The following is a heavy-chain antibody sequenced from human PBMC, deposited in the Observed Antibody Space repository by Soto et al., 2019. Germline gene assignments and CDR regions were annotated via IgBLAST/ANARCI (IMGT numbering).Heavy chain of an antibody. CDR2: ISGSGGST. D-gene: IGHD3-16*01. Sequence: EVQLLESGGGLVQPGGSLRLSCAASEFTFSSYAMSWVRQAPGKGLEWVSAISGSGGSTYYADSVKGRFTISRDNSKNTLYLQMNSLRAEDTAVYYCAKDRWGVYYYYGMDVWGQGTTVTVSS. J-gene: IGHJ6*02. CDR1: EFTFSSYA. CDR3: AKDRWGVYYYYGMDV. V-gene: IGHV3-23*01.